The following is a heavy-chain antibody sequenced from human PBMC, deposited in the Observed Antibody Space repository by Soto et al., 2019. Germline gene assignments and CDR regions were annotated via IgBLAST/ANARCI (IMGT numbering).Heavy chain of an antibody. D-gene: IGHD4-17*01. J-gene: IGHJ4*02. V-gene: IGHV4-31*03. Sequence: QVQLQESGPGLVKPSQTLSLTCTVSGGSISSGAHYWSWIRQLPGKGLEWIGNIYYSGSNYYNPSLKSRVTISVDTSNNLFSLNLSSVTAADTAIYYCARDRYGVPRGDYFDSWGQGILVTVSS. CDR2: IYYSGSN. CDR1: GGSISSGAHY. CDR3: ARDRYGVPRGDYFDS.